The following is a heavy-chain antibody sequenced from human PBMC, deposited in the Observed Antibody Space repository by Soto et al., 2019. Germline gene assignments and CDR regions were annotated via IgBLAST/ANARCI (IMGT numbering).Heavy chain of an antibody. J-gene: IGHJ6*02. D-gene: IGHD5-18*01. CDR2: IWYDGSKK. CDR1: GFSFNSHG. CDR3: ARDRRGYTYGYLGYGMDV. V-gene: IGHV3-33*01. Sequence: GGSLRLSCAASGFSFNSHGMHWVRQAPGKGLEWVAVIWYDGSKKYYGDSVKGRFTISRDNSESTLYLQMNSLRVEDTAVYYCARDRRGYTYGYLGYGMDVWGQGTTVTVSS.